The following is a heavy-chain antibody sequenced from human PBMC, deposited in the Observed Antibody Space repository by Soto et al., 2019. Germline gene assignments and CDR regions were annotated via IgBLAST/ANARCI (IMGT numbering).Heavy chain of an antibody. CDR1: GGTFSSYA. CDR3: RMLRGVAAAGTMEGGWVDS. CDR2: IIPIFGTA. J-gene: IGHJ5*01. V-gene: IGHV1-69*12. Sequence: QVQLVQSGAEVKKPGSSVKVSCKASGGTFSSYAISWVRQAPGQGLEWMGGIIPIFGTANYAQKFQGRVPITAAESTTTAYLARSTLTPETTPVRSSRMLRGVAAAGTMEGGWVDSWGQGTLVTVSS. D-gene: IGHD6-13*01.